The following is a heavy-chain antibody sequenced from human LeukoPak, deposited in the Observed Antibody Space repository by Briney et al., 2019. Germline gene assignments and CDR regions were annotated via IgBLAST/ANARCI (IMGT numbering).Heavy chain of an antibody. CDR2: FDPGDGET. D-gene: IGHD6-13*01. CDR1: GYTLTELS. J-gene: IGHJ4*02. Sequence: ASVKVSCKVSGYTLTELSMHWVRQAPGKGLEWMGGFDPGDGETIYAQKFQGRVTMTEDTSTDTAYMELSSLRSEDTAVYYCATERQQLDYFDYWGQGTLVTVSS. V-gene: IGHV1-24*01. CDR3: ATERQQLDYFDY.